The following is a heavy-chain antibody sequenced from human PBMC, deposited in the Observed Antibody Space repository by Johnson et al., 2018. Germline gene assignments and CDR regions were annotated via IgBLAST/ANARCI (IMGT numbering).Heavy chain of an antibody. Sequence: QVQLVQSGGGLVQPGGSLRLSCAASGFTFSSYGMHWVRQAPGKGMEWVAVISYDGSNKYYADSVKGRFTISRDNSKNTLYLKMNSLRAEDRSVYYRAKDHPAAAGTGSLGAFDIWGQGTMVTVSS. CDR3: AKDHPAAAGTGSLGAFDI. D-gene: IGHD6-13*01. V-gene: IGHV3-30*18. J-gene: IGHJ3*02. CDR1: GFTFSSYG. CDR2: ISYDGSNK.